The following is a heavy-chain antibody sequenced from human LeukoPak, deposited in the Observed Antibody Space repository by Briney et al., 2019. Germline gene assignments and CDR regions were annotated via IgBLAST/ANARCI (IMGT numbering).Heavy chain of an antibody. CDR1: GGAFSSYA. D-gene: IGHD2-21*01. V-gene: IGHV1-69*13. Sequence: ASVKVSCKASGGAFSSYAISWVRQAPGQGLEWMGGIIPIFGTANYAQKFQGRVTITADESTSTAYMELSSLRSEDTAVYYCARVVGAYCGGDCYPFDYWGQGTLVTVSS. J-gene: IGHJ4*02. CDR2: IIPIFGTA. CDR3: ARVVGAYCGGDCYPFDY.